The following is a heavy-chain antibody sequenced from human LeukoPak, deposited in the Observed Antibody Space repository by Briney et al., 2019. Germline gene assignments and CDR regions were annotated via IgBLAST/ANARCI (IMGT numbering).Heavy chain of an antibody. CDR1: GFTFSSYS. CDR3: ARGDRAAMVRGVISGAFDI. D-gene: IGHD3-10*01. Sequence: PGGPLRLSCAASGFTFSSYSMNWVRQAPGKGLEWVSSISSSSSYIYYADSVKGRFTISRDNAKNSLYRQMNSLRAEDTAVYYCARGDRAAMVRGVISGAFDIWGQGTMVTVSS. V-gene: IGHV3-21*01. J-gene: IGHJ3*02. CDR2: ISSSSSYI.